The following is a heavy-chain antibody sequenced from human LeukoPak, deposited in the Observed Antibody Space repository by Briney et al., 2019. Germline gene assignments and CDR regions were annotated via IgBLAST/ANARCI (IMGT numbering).Heavy chain of an antibody. Sequence: ASVKVSCKASGYTFTSYAMNWVRQAPGQGLEWMGWINTNTGNPTYAQGFTGRFVFSLDTSVSTAYLQISSLKAEDTAVYYCARDIVVVLADNWFDSWGQGTLVTVSS. CDR2: INTNTGNP. J-gene: IGHJ5*01. V-gene: IGHV7-4-1*02. CDR1: GYTFTSYA. CDR3: ARDIVVVLADNWFDS. D-gene: IGHD2-2*01.